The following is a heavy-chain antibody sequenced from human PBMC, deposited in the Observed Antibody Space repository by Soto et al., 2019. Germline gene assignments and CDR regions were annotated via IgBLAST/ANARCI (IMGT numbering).Heavy chain of an antibody. Sequence: EVQLLESGGGLVQPGGSLRLSCAASGFTFSNYAMSWVRQAPGKGLECVSGISGSADGTYYADSVKGRFTISRDNSNNTLSLQMSSLRAEATAVYYFAKAGDCSSTSFLGGVVGCWGRGTLVTVSP. CDR1: GFTFSNYA. D-gene: IGHD2-2*01. V-gene: IGHV3-23*01. CDR2: ISGSADGT. CDR3: AKAGDCSSTSFLGGVVGC. J-gene: IGHJ4*02.